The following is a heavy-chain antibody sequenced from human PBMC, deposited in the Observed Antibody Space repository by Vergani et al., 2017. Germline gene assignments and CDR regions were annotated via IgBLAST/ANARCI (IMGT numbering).Heavy chain of an antibody. Sequence: QVQLQESGPGLVKPSQTLSLTCTVSGGSISSGDYYWSWIRQPPGKGLEWIGYIYYSGSTYYNPSLKSRVTISVDTSKNQFSLKLSSVTAADTAVYDCARKEPSYVWGSYRYDSVCWFDPWGQGTLVTVSS. J-gene: IGHJ5*02. CDR3: ARKEPSYVWGSYRYDSVCWFDP. D-gene: IGHD3-16*02. CDR2: IYYSGST. V-gene: IGHV4-30-4*08. CDR1: GGSISSGDYY.